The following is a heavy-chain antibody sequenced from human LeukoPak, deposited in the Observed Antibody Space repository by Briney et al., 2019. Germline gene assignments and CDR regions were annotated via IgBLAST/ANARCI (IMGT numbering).Heavy chain of an antibody. CDR1: GGSISSSSYY. CDR3: ARISSNYYDSSGYVDY. Sequence: SETLSLTCTVSGGSISSSSYYWGWIRQPPGKGLEWIGSIYYSGSTYYNPSLKSRVTISVDTSKNQFSLKLSSVTAADTAVYYCARISSNYYDSSGYVDYWGQGTLVTVSS. CDR2: IYYSGST. J-gene: IGHJ4*02. D-gene: IGHD3-22*01. V-gene: IGHV4-39*07.